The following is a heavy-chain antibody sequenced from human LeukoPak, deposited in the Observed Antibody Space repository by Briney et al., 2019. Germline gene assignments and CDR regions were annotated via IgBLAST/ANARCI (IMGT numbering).Heavy chain of an antibody. J-gene: IGHJ6*02. CDR2: IKQDGSEK. V-gene: IGHV3-7*01. CDR1: GFTFSSYG. D-gene: IGHD6-6*01. Sequence: GGSLRLSCAASGFTFSSYGMHWVRQAPGKGLEWVANIKQDGSEKYYVDSVKGRFTISRDNAKNSLYLQMNSLRAEDAAVYYCARVLIAARPGEFRYYGMDVWGQGTTVTVSS. CDR3: ARVLIAARPGEFRYYGMDV.